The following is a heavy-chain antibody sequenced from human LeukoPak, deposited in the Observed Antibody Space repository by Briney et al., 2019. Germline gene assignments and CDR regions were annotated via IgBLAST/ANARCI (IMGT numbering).Heavy chain of an antibody. V-gene: IGHV4-59*01. CDR1: GGSISSYY. J-gene: IGHJ1*01. CDR2: IYYSGST. D-gene: IGHD3-22*01. Sequence: SETLSLTCTVSGGSISSYYWNWIRQPPGKGLEWIGYIYYSGSTNYNPSLKSRVTISVDTSKNQFSLKLSSVTAADTAVYYCASGGVDSSGYYYFSFQHWGQGTLVTVSS. CDR3: ASGGVDSSGYYYFSFQH.